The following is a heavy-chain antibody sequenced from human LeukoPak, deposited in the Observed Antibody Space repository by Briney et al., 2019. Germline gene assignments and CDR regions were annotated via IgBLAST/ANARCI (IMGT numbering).Heavy chain of an antibody. J-gene: IGHJ4*02. D-gene: IGHD1-26*01. V-gene: IGHV1-2*06. CDR1: GYTFTGYY. CDR2: INPNSGDR. Sequence: ASVKVSCKASGYTFTGYYMHWVRRAPGQGLEWMGRINPNSGDRNYAQKFQARVTMTRDTSISTAYMELSGLRSDDTAVYYCARVKARSGSYSLDYWGQGTLVTVSS. CDR3: ARVKARSGSYSLDY.